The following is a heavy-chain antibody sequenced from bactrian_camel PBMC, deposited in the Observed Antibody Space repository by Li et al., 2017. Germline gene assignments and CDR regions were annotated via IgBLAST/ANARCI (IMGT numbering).Heavy chain of an antibody. Sequence: HVQLVESGGGSVQAGGSLRLSCAVAGYILCLADMNWCRQAPGKEREFVSTIHDDGITSYADSVKGRFTISLDNAKNTLYLQMNSLKPEDTAMYFCQTIPADGCWQQYAGQGTQVTVS. J-gene: IGHJ4*01. CDR2: IHDDGIT. D-gene: IGHD1*01. V-gene: IGHV3S53*01. CDR1: GYILCLAD.